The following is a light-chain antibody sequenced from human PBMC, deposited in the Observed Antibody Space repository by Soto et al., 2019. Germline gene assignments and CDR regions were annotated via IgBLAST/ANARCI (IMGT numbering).Light chain of an antibody. V-gene: IGLV1-40*01. CDR1: SSNIGAGYD. CDR3: QSYDSSLSKRV. Sequence: QSALTQPPSVSGAPGQRVTISCTGSSSNIGAGYDVHWYQQLPGTAPKLLIYSSNNRPSGVPDRFSGSKSGTSASLAITGLQAEDEADYYCQSYDSSLSKRVFGGGTQLTVL. J-gene: IGLJ3*02. CDR2: SSN.